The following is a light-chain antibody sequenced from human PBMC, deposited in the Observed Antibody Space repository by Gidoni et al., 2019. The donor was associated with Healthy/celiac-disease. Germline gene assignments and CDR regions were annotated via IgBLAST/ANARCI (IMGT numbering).Light chain of an antibody. CDR1: QSLLHSNGYNY. Sequence: IVMTQSPLSLPVTPGEPASISCRSSQSLLHSNGYNYLDWYLQKPGQSPQLLIYLGSNRASGVPDRFSGSGSGIDFTLKISKVEAEDVGVYYCMQALQSWTFGQGTKVEIK. CDR2: LGS. V-gene: IGKV2-28*01. CDR3: MQALQSWT. J-gene: IGKJ1*01.